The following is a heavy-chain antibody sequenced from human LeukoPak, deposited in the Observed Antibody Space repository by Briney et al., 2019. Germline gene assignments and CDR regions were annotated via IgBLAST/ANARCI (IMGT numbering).Heavy chain of an antibody. J-gene: IGHJ4*02. V-gene: IGHV4-34*01. CDR2: INHSGST. CDR3: ARGHTYYYDSSGYYIDY. CDR1: GGSFSGYY. Sequence: PSETLSLTCAVYGGSFSGYYWSWIRQPPGKGLEWIGEINHSGSTNYNPSLKSRVTISVDTSKNQFSLKLSSVTAADTAVYYCARGHTYYYDSSGYYIDYWGQGTLVTVSS. D-gene: IGHD3-22*01.